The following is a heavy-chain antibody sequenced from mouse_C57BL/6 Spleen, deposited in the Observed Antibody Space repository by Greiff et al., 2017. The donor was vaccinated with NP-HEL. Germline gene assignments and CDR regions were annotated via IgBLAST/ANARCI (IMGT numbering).Heavy chain of an antibody. Sequence: QVQLQQPGAELVKPGASVKLSCKASGYTFTSYWMQWVKQRPGQGLEWIGEIDPSDSYTNYNQKFKGKATLTVDTSSSTAYMQLSSLTSEDSAVYYCARGTSEYWYFDVWGTGTTVTVSS. CDR3: ARGTSEYWYFDV. D-gene: IGHD3-3*01. V-gene: IGHV1-50*01. CDR2: IDPSDSYT. J-gene: IGHJ1*03. CDR1: GYTFTSYW.